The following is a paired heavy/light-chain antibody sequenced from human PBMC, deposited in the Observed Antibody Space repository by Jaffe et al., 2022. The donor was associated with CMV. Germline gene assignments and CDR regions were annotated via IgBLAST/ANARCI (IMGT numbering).Heavy chain of an antibody. D-gene: IGHD4-17*01. CDR1: GGSISSSSYY. V-gene: IGHV4-39*01. Sequence: QLQLQESGPGLVKPSETLSLTCTVSGGSISSSSYYWGWIRQPPGKGLEWIGSIYYSGSTYYNPSLKSRVTISVDTSKNQFSLKLSSVTAADTAVYYCARRGIMTTVTTLGSFWFDPWGQGTLVTVSS. J-gene: IGHJ5*02. CDR3: ARRGIMTTVTTLGSFWFDP. CDR2: IYYSGST.
Light chain of an antibody. V-gene: IGLV2-23*02. CDR2: EVS. J-gene: IGLJ2*01. Sequence: QSALTQPASVSGSPGQSITISCTGTSSDVGSYNLVSWYQQHPGKAPKLMIYEVSKRPSGVSNRFSGSKSGNTASLTISGLQAEDEADYYCCSYAGSSTLVVFGGGTKLTVL. CDR3: CSYAGSSTLVV. CDR1: SSDVGSYNL.